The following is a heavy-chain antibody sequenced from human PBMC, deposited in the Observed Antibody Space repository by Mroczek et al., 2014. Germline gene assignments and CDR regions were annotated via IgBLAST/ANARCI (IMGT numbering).Heavy chain of an antibody. CDR1: GYTFTSYD. CDR2: MNPNSGNT. Sequence: QVQLVQSGAEVKKPGASVKVSCKASGYTFTSYDINWVRQATGQGLEWMGWMNPNSGNTGYAQKFQGRVTMTRNTSISTAYMELSSLRSEDTAVYYCARAVPPSLWSGFQGPNYYYYGMDVWGQGTTVTVS. CDR3: ARAVPPSLWSGFQGPNYYYYGMDV. D-gene: IGHD3-3*01. V-gene: IGHV1-8*01. J-gene: IGHJ6*02.